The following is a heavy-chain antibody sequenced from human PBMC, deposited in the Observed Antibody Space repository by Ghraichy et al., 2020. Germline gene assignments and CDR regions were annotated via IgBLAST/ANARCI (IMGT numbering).Heavy chain of an antibody. D-gene: IGHD1-26*01. CDR2: ISWNSGSI. J-gene: IGHJ4*02. Sequence: GGSLRRSCAASGFTFDDYAMHWVRQAPGKGLEWVSGISWNSGSIGYADSVKGRFTISRDNAKNSLYLQMNSLRAEDTALYYCAKGGGYSGSYYWYYFDYWGQGTLVTVS. V-gene: IGHV3-9*01. CDR3: AKGGGYSGSYYWYYFDY. CDR1: GFTFDDYA.